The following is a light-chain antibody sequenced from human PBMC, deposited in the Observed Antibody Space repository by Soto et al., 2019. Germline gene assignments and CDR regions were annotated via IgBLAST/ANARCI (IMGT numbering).Light chain of an antibody. CDR3: QRHGTSPRM. CDR1: QSVGNNY. CDR2: GES. Sequence: EIVLTQSPGTLSLSAGDTAPLSCGAGQSVGNNYLAWYQQNPGQPPRLLIFGESSRATGIPHRFRGSASRTDFTLTISRLEPEDLPVNYCQRHGTSPRMFGQGTKVEIK. V-gene: IGKV3-20*01. J-gene: IGKJ1*01.